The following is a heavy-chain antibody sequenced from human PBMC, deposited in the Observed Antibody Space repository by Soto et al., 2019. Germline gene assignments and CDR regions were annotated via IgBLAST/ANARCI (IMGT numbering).Heavy chain of an antibody. CDR1: VGSISSYY. J-gene: IGHJ5*02. V-gene: IGHV4-59*01. CDR3: ARVGYYYGSGSYYTEFSTGWFDP. D-gene: IGHD3-10*01. Sequence: TSETLSLTCTFSVGSISSYYWVWIRQPPGKGLDLIGYIYYSGSTNYNPSLKSRVTISVDTSKNQFSLKLSSVTAAETAVYYCARVGYYYGSGSYYTEFSTGWFDPWGQGTMVTVSS. CDR2: IYYSGST.